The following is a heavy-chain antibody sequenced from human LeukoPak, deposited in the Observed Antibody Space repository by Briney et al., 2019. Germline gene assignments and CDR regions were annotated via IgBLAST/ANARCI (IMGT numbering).Heavy chain of an antibody. CDR1: GYTLNELS. Sequence: ASVKVSCKVSGYTLNELSIHWVRQAPGKGLEWMGGFDPEAGQEGEAIYAQKFQGRVTITADESTSTVFMELSSLRSDDTAFYYCARNSRVASTSGLNYWGQGTLVTVSS. V-gene: IGHV1-24*01. D-gene: IGHD4-23*01. J-gene: IGHJ4*02. CDR2: FDPEAGQEGEA. CDR3: ARNSRVASTSGLNY.